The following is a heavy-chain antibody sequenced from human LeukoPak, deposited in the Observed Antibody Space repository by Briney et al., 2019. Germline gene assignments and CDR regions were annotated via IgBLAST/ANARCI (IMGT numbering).Heavy chain of an antibody. D-gene: IGHD3-3*01. V-gene: IGHV3-23*01. J-gene: IGHJ4*02. CDR2: ISGSGGST. CDR1: GFTFSSYA. Sequence: GGSLRLSCAASGFTFSSYAMSWVRQAPGKGLEWVSAISGSGGSTYYADSVKGRFTISRDNAKNSLYLQMNSLRAEDTAVYYCARGHDFWSGYDWGQGTLVTVSS. CDR3: ARGHDFWSGYD.